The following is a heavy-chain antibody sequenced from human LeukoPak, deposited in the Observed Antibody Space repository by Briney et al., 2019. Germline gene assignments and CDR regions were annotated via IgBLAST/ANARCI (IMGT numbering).Heavy chain of an antibody. D-gene: IGHD3-10*01. J-gene: IGHJ4*02. CDR3: AREALLWFGPFDY. Sequence: SETLSLTCTVSGGSISSYYWSWIRQPPGKGLEWIGYIYYSGRTNYNPSLESRVTISVDTSKNQFSLKLSSVTAADTAVYYCAREALLWFGPFDYWGQGTLVTVSS. V-gene: IGHV4-59*01. CDR1: GGSISSYY. CDR2: IYYSGRT.